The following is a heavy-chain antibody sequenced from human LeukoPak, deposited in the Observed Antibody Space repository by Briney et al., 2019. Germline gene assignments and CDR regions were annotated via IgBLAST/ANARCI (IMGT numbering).Heavy chain of an antibody. J-gene: IGHJ4*02. V-gene: IGHV4-38-2*01. CDR1: GYSINSFYY. Sequence: SETLSLTCAVSGYSINSFYYWGWIRQPPGRGLEWIASISHRGSTYYNLSLKSRVTISVDTVKNQLSLKVNSVTAADTAVYYCARQLGGGYGEYYFDYWGQGTLVTVSS. CDR3: ARQLGGGYGEYYFDY. CDR2: ISHRGST. D-gene: IGHD1-26*01.